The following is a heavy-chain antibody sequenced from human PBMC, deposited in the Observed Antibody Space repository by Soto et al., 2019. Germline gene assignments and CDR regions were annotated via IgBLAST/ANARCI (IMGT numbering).Heavy chain of an antibody. CDR2: IKQDGSEK. CDR3: AREPNSIDS. CDR1: RFTFSNYW. D-gene: IGHD1-7*01. V-gene: IGHV3-7*01. J-gene: IGHJ4*02. Sequence: EVQLVESGGGLVQPGGSLRLSCAASRFTFSNYWMSWFRRAPGKGLEWVANIKQDGSEKYYVDSVKGRFTISRDNAKNSLYLQMNSLRAEDTAVYYCAREPNSIDSWGQGTLVTVSS.